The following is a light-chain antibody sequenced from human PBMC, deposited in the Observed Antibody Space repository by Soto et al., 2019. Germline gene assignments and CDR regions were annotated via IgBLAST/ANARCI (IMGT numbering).Light chain of an antibody. Sequence: QSVLTQPASVSGSPGQSITISCTGTSSDVGGYNYVSWYQQHPGKAPKLMVYDVTKRPSGVSYRFSGSKSGNTASLTISGLQDEDEADYYCSSYTNRRTIIFGGGTKVTVL. CDR2: DVT. V-gene: IGLV2-14*01. CDR1: SSDVGGYNY. CDR3: SSYTNRRTII. J-gene: IGLJ2*01.